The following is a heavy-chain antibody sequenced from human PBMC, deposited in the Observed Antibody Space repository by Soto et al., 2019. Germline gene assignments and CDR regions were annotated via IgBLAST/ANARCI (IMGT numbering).Heavy chain of an antibody. CDR2: IKQDGSEK. CDR3: VRELKIVVRINPFDY. V-gene: IGHV3-7*03. J-gene: IGHJ4*02. D-gene: IGHD3-22*01. Sequence: GGSLRLSCAASGFNFSNYLLSCVRQAPGKGLEWVANIKQDGSEKYYVDSVKGRFNISRDKAKNALYLQMNSLRAEDTAVYYCVRELKIVVRINPFDYCGQGT. CDR1: GFNFSNYL.